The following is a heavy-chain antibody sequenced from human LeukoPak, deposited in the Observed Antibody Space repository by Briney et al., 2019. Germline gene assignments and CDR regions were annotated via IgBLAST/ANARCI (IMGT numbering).Heavy chain of an antibody. D-gene: IGHD6-19*01. CDR2: TYQRSKWYN. CDR1: GDSVSTNSAA. Sequence: SQTLSLTCAISGDSVSTNSAAWNWIRQSPSRGLEWLGRTYQRSKWYNDYAVSVKSRITINPDISKNQFSLQLNSVTPEDTAVYYCAKGYSSGWYHLWSAGPYFDYWGQGTLVTVSS. V-gene: IGHV6-1*01. J-gene: IGHJ4*02. CDR3: AKGYSSGWYHLWSAGPYFDY.